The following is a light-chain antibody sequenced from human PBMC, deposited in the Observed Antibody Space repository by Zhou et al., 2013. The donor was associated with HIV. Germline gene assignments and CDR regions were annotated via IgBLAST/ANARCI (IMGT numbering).Light chain of an antibody. Sequence: DMQVTQSPSSVSASVGDRVTITCRASQGISTWLAWYQQKPGDAPKLLIYAASTLQSGVPSRFSGSVSGTLFTLTISNLQPEDFATYYCQQSYSPLFTFGPGTKVDIK. CDR2: AAS. J-gene: IGKJ3*01. V-gene: IGKV1D-12*01. CDR3: QQSYSPLFT. CDR1: QGISTW.